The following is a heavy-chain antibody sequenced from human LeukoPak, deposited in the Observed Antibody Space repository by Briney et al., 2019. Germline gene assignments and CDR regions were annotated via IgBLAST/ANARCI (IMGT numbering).Heavy chain of an antibody. D-gene: IGHD3-10*01. CDR2: INPSGGST. CDR3: ARTNYGSGSYQAPDY. CDR1: GYTFTSYY. J-gene: IGHJ4*02. V-gene: IGHV1-46*01. Sequence: ASVKVSCKASGYTFTSYYMHWVRQAPGQGLEWMGIINPSGGSTSYAQKFQGRVTMTRDMSISTAYLQWSSLKASDTAMYYCARTNYGSGSYQAPDYWSQGTLVTVSS.